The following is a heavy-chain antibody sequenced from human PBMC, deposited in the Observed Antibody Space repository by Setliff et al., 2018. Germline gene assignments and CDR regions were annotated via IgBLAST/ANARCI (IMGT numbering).Heavy chain of an antibody. CDR1: NYTFINYG. V-gene: IGHV1-18*01. Sequence: VKVSCKASNYTFINYGMSWVRQIPGHGLEWMGWISGSSGDASYAQKFQGRVIITLDTLTTTAYMELRSLRSDDTAVYYCARVESMVRGKNILRHFDYWGQGIQVTVSS. J-gene: IGHJ4*02. D-gene: IGHD3-10*01. CDR2: ISGSSGDA. CDR3: ARVESMVRGKNILRHFDY.